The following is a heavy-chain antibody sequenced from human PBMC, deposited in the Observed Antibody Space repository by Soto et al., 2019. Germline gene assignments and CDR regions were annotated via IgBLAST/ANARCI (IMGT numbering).Heavy chain of an antibody. CDR3: ARMQAAVPHY. Sequence: QPPGKRLEWIGSIFYDGYTLYTPSLRSRVTISVDTSKNQFSLKLASVAAADTATYFCARMQAAVPHYWGQGTLVTVSS. V-gene: IGHV4-39*01. CDR2: IFYDGYT. J-gene: IGHJ4*02. D-gene: IGHD6-13*01.